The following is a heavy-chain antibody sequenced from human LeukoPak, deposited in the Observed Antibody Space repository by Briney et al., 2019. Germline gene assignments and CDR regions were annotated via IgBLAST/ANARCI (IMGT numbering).Heavy chain of an antibody. V-gene: IGHV1-18*01. J-gene: IGHJ4*02. CDR2: ISAYNGNT. CDR3: ARKFLGSRGYYFDY. Sequence: ASVKVSCKASGYTFTSYGISRVRQAPGQGLEWMGWISAYNGNTNYAQKLQGRVTMTTDTSTSTAYMELRSLRSDDTAIYYCARKFLGSRGYYFDYWGQGTLVIVSS. CDR1: GYTFTSYG. D-gene: IGHD3-10*01.